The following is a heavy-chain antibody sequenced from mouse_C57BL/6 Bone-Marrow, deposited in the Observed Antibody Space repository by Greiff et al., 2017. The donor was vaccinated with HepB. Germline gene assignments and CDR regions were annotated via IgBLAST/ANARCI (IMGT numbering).Heavy chain of an antibody. J-gene: IGHJ2*01. CDR2: IYPGDGDT. V-gene: IGHV1-82*01. CDR3: ARLGALRGY. D-gene: IGHD2-12*01. CDR1: GYAFRSSW. Sequence: QVQLQQSGPELVKPGASVKISCKASGYAFRSSWMNWVKQRPGKGLEWIGRIYPGDGDTNYNGKFKGKATLTADKSSSTAYMQLSSLTSEDSAVYFCARLGALRGYWGQGTTLTVSS.